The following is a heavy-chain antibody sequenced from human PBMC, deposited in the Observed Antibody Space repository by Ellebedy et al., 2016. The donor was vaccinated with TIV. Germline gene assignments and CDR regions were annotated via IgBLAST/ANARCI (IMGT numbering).Heavy chain of an antibody. CDR3: ATRHHGAYNS. CDR1: GFTVIDNY. Sequence: GGSLRLSXAASGFTVIDNYMTWVRQAPGKGLEWVSVIWSGGLSYYADSVKGRVTISRDGSKNTLFLQMNSLRPEDTAMYYCATRHHGAYNSWGRGTVVTVSS. J-gene: IGHJ3*02. CDR2: IWSGGLS. V-gene: IGHV3-53*01. D-gene: IGHD5-12*01.